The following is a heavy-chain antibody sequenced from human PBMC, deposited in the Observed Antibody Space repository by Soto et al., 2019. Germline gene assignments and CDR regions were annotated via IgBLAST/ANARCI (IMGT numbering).Heavy chain of an antibody. CDR3: ARDEGGYDILTGYYKAHHFDY. CDR2: ISPHNFNT. D-gene: IGHD3-9*01. J-gene: IGHJ4*02. CDR1: GYTFTHFY. Sequence: QVHLEQSGAEVKKPGDSVKVSCKASGYTFTHFYITWVRQAPGQGLEWMGAISPHNFNTNFAQKFQGNVTLTTDTSTNTAYMELRSLTSGDPAVYYCARDEGGYDILTGYYKAHHFDYWGQGGLVTVSS. V-gene: IGHV1-18*01.